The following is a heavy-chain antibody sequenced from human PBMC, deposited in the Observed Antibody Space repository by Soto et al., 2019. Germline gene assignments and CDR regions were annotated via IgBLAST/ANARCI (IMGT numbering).Heavy chain of an antibody. CDR1: GGTFSSYA. D-gene: IGHD5-18*01. J-gene: IGHJ6*02. CDR2: IIPIFGTA. Sequence: QVQLVQSGAEVKKPGSSVKVSCKASGGTFSSYAISWVRQAPGQGLEWMGGIIPIFGTANYAQKFQGRVTITADESTSTAYMELSSLRSEDTAVYYCARERKIWIQLWSIMAYYYYGMDVWGQGTTVTVSS. CDR3: ARERKIWIQLWSIMAYYYYGMDV. V-gene: IGHV1-69*01.